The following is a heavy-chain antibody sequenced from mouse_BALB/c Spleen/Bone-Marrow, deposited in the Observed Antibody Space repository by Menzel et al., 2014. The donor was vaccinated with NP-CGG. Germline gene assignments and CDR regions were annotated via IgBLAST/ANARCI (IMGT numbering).Heavy chain of an antibody. D-gene: IGHD3-1*01. J-gene: IGHJ2*01. CDR3: ITLARNDFDY. CDR1: GYTFSNYW. V-gene: IGHV1-5*01. CDR2: IYPGNSDT. Sequence: VQLQQSGTVLARPGAAVKMSCKASGYTFSNYWMHWVKQRPGQGLEWIGTIYPGNSDTTYNQKFKGKAKLTAVTSTSTAYMELSSLTNEDSAVYYCITLARNDFDYWGQGTTLTVSS.